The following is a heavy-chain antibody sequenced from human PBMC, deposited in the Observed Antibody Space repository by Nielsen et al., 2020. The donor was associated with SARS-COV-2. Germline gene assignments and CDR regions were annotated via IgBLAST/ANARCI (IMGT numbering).Heavy chain of an antibody. CDR1: GFTFSSYS. CDR2: ISSSSSYI. D-gene: IGHD1-26*01. J-gene: IGHJ6*02. Sequence: GGSLRLPCAASGFTFSSYSMNWVRQAPGKGLEWVSSISSSSSYIYYADSVKGRFTISRDNAKNSLYLQMNSLRAEDTAVYYCARDARSGSYFAYYGMDVWGQGTTVTVSS. CDR3: ARDARSGSYFAYYGMDV. V-gene: IGHV3-21*01.